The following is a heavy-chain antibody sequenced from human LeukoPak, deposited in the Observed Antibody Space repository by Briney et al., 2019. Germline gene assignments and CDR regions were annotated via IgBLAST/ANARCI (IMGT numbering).Heavy chain of an antibody. CDR1: GDSIRSYY. D-gene: IGHD1-1*01. CDR2: IYYTGDT. V-gene: IGHV4-59*01. J-gene: IGHJ4*02. Sequence: PSETLSLTRTLSGDSIRSYYWTWIRQPPGRGLECIAYIYYTGDTNYHPSLKSRVAISINTSKIQLSLKLTSVTAADTAVYYCARQRKYFDYWGQGTLVTVSS. CDR3: ARQRKYFDY.